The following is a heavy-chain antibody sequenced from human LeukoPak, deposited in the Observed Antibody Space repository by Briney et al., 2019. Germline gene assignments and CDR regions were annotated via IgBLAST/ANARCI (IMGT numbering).Heavy chain of an antibody. D-gene: IGHD2-2*01. V-gene: IGHV3-15*01. CDR1: GFTFSNAW. CDR2: IKSKTDGGTT. J-gene: IGHJ3*02. CDR3: TTVTSFTGGAFDI. Sequence: PGGSLRLSCAASGFTFSNAWMSWVRQAPGKGLEWVGRIKSKTDGGTTDYAAPVKGRFTISRDDSKNTLYLQMNSLKTEDTAVYYCTTVTSFTGGAFDIWGQGTMVTVSS.